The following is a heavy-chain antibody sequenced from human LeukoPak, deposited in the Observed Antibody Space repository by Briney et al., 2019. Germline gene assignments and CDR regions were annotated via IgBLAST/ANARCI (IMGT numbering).Heavy chain of an antibody. D-gene: IGHD3-10*01. CDR3: ARVITMVRVRGFRDYSDY. CDR1: GYSISSGYY. V-gene: IGHV4-38-2*01. Sequence: SETLSLTCAVSGYSISSGYYWGWIRQPPGKGLEWIGSINHSGSTYYNPSLKSRVTISVDTSKNQFSLKLSSVTAADTAVYYCARVITMVRVRGFRDYSDYWGQGTLVTVSS. J-gene: IGHJ4*02. CDR2: INHSGST.